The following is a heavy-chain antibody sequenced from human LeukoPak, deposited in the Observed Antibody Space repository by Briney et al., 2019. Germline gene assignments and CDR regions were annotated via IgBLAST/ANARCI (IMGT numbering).Heavy chain of an antibody. CDR1: GFTFGDYA. J-gene: IGHJ4*02. Sequence: GGSLRLSCTASGFTFGDYAMSWVRQAPGKGLEGVGFIRSKAYCWTTEYAASVKGRFTISRDDSKSIAYLQMNSLKTEDTAVYYCTRSEEDYYDSSGYQRYYFDYWGQGTLVTVSS. CDR2: IRSKAYCWTT. V-gene: IGHV3-49*04. D-gene: IGHD3-22*01. CDR3: TRSEEDYYDSSGYQRYYFDY.